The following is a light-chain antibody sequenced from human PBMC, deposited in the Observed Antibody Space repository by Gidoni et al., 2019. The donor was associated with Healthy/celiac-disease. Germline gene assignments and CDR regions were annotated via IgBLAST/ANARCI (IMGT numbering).Light chain of an antibody. V-gene: IGLV2-23*02. CDR3: CSYAGSSTV. Sequence: QSALTHPASASGSPGQSITISCTGTSSDVGSYYLVSWYQQHPGKAPKLMIYEVSKRPSGVSNRFSGSKSGNTASLTISGLQAEDEADYYCCSYAGSSTVFGGGTKLTVL. CDR1: SSDVGSYYL. CDR2: EVS. J-gene: IGLJ2*01.